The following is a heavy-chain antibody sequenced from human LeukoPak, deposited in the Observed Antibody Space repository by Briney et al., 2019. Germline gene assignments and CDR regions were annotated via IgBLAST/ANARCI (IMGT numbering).Heavy chain of an antibody. J-gene: IGHJ4*02. D-gene: IGHD1-14*01. CDR2: INQGGSDK. Sequence: PGGSLRLSCAASGFTFSGYWMSWVRQAPGKGLEWVANINQGGSDKYYVDSVKGRFTISRDNANNLLYLQMNSLRGADTAVYYCTRDRSRAEDDWGQGTLVTVSS. CDR1: GFTFSGYW. V-gene: IGHV3-7*01. CDR3: TRDRSRAEDD.